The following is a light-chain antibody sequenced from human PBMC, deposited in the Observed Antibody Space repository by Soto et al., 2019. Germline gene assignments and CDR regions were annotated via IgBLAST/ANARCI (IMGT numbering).Light chain of an antibody. J-gene: IGLJ1*01. V-gene: IGLV2-14*03. Sequence: SVLTQPASVSESPGQSITISCSGTSKFVGCYNYVFWYQHHPCKAPKLMIYDVSNRPSGVSNRFSGSKSGNTASLTISGLQAEDEADYYCSSYTSSSTYVFGTGTKVTVL. CDR2: DVS. CDR1: SKFVGCYNY. CDR3: SSYTSSSTYV.